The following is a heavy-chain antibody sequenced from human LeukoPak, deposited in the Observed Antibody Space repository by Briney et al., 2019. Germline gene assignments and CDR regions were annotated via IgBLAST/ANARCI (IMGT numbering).Heavy chain of an antibody. D-gene: IGHD1-26*01. V-gene: IGHV4-59*01. Sequence: PSETLSLTCTVSGGSISSYYWSWLRQPPGKGLEWIGYIYYSGSTNYNPSLKSRVTISVDTSKNQFSLKLSSVTAADTAVYYCARGGEWELSFDPWGQGTLVTVSS. J-gene: IGHJ5*02. CDR1: GGSISSYY. CDR3: ARGGEWELSFDP. CDR2: IYYSGST.